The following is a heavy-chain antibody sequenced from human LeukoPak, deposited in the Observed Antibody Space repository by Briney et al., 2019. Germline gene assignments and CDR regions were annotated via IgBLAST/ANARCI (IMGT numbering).Heavy chain of an antibody. CDR3: APIAIRSGY. D-gene: IGHD3-9*01. J-gene: IGHJ4*02. V-gene: IGHV3-15*01. Sequence: GGSLRLSCAASGFTFSNAWMSWVRQAPGKGLEWVGRIKDKTDGGPTDYAAPVKGRFTISRDDSKNTLYLQMNSLRAEDTAVYYCAPIAIRSGYWGQGTLVTVSS. CDR2: IKDKTDGGPT. CDR1: GFTFSNAW.